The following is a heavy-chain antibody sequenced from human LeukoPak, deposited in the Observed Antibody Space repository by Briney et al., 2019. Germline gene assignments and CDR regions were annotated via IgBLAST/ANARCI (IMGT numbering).Heavy chain of an antibody. J-gene: IGHJ4*02. Sequence: GGSLRLSCAASGFTFSSYGMSWVRQAPGKGLEWVSSISGSGGSTYYADSVKGRFTISRDNSKNTLYLQMNSLRAEDTAVYYCAKGPAPEPIRGSRGYFDYWGQGTLVTVSS. CDR1: GFTFSSYG. V-gene: IGHV3-23*01. D-gene: IGHD3-10*01. CDR2: ISGSGGST. CDR3: AKGPAPEPIRGSRGYFDY.